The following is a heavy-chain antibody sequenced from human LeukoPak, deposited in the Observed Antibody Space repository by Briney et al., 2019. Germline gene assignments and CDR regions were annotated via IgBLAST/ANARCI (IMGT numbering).Heavy chain of an antibody. CDR2: INHSGST. V-gene: IGHV4-34*01. Sequence: SETLSLTCAVYGGSFSGYYWSWIRQPPGKGLKWIGEINHSGSTNYNPSLKSRVTISVDTSKNQFSLKLSSVTAADTAVYYCARGNYDYVWGSYRPRDWFDPWGQGTLVTVSS. J-gene: IGHJ5*02. CDR1: GGSFSGYY. CDR3: ARGNYDYVWGSYRPRDWFDP. D-gene: IGHD3-16*02.